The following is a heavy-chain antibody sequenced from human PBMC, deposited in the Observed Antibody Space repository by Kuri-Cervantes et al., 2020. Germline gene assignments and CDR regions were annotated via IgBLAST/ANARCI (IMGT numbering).Heavy chain of an antibody. CDR1: GGTFSNYA. CDR2: IIPIFGTA. V-gene: IGHV1-69*06. Sequence: SVKVSCKASGGTFSNYAISWVRQAPGQGLEWMGGIIPIFGTANYAQKFQGRVTITADKSTSTAYMELSSLRSEDTAVYYCASGSGSYYYFDYWGQGTLVTVSS. J-gene: IGHJ4*02. CDR3: ASGSGSYYYFDY. D-gene: IGHD1-26*01.